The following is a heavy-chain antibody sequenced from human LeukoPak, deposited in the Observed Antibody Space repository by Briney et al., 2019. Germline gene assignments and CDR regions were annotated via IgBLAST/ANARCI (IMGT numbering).Heavy chain of an antibody. CDR3: ARDAVGATYYYYGMDV. V-gene: IGHV1-18*04. J-gene: IGHJ6*02. Sequence: ASVKVSCKASGYTFTGYYMHWVRQAPGQGLEWMGWISAYNGNTNYAQKLQGRVTMTTDTSTSTAYMELRSLRSDDTAVYYCARDAVGATYYYYGMDVWGQGTTVTVSS. CDR1: GYTFTGYY. D-gene: IGHD1-26*01. CDR2: ISAYNGNT.